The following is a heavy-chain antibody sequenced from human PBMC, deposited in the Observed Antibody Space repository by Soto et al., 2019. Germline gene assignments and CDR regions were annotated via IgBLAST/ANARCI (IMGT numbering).Heavy chain of an antibody. CDR3: ARDHRATQKRPSGGGIAAAGASVDFDY. J-gene: IGHJ4*02. V-gene: IGHV1-2*04. Sequence: ASVKVSCKASGYTFTGYYMHWVRQAPGQGLEWMGWINPNSGGTNYAQKFQGWVTMTRDTSISTAYMELSRLRSDDTAVYYCARDHRATQKRPSGGGIAAAGASVDFDYWGQGTLVTVSS. CDR1: GYTFTGYY. CDR2: INPNSGGT. D-gene: IGHD6-13*01.